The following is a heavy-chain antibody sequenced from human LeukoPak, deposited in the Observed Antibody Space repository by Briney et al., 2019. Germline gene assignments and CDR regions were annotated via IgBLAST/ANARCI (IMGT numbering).Heavy chain of an antibody. J-gene: IGHJ6*03. Sequence: SETLSLTCTVSGDSINDHYWSWIRQPPGEGLEWIMYIYSSVSTNYNPPLKSRVTISIDTSKSQFSLKLASVTAADPGVYYCARQPCRGATCYRVDQYYYMDVWGKGRTVTV. D-gene: IGHD2-15*01. CDR2: IYSSVST. CDR1: GDSINDHY. V-gene: IGHV4-4*09. CDR3: ARQPCRGATCYRVDQYYYMDV.